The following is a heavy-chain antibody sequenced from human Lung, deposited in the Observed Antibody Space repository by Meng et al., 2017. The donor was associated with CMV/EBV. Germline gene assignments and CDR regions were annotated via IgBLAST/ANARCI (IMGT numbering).Heavy chain of an antibody. CDR2: INSESTNI. Sequence: GXXRLSCVASGFTFRTYGMNWVRQAPGKGLEWVSHINSESTNIGYADSVKGRFTISRDIAGNSLYLQMNSLRAEDTAVYYCATDPDGDYDFDYWGQGTLVTVSS. CDR1: GFTFRTYG. CDR3: ATDPDGDYDFDY. D-gene: IGHD4-17*01. V-gene: IGHV3-48*04. J-gene: IGHJ4*02.